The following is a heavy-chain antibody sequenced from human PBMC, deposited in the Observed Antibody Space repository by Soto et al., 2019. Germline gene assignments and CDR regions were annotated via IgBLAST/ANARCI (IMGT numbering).Heavy chain of an antibody. CDR1: GFTFSSYG. D-gene: IGHD5-12*01. V-gene: IGHV3-30*18. Sequence: PGVPLRLSCAASGFTFSSYGMHWVRQAPGKGLEWVAVISYDGSNKYYADSVKGRFTISRDNSKNTLYLQMNSLRDEDTAVYYCAKAVARKHRDPIDYWGQGTLVTVSS. J-gene: IGHJ4*02. CDR2: ISYDGSNK. CDR3: AKAVARKHRDPIDY.